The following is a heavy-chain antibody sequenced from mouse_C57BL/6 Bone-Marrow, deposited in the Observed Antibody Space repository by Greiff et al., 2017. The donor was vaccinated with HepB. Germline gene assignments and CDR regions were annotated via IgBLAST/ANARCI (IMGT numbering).Heavy chain of an antibody. Sequence: QVQLKQPGAELVKPGASVKLSCKASGYTFTSYWMQWVKQRPGQGLEWIGEIDPSDSYTNYNQKFKGKATLTVDTSSSTAYMQLSSLTSEDSAVSYGARRYNASSYGYFDVWGTGTTVTVSS. V-gene: IGHV1-50*01. CDR3: ARRYNASSYGYFDV. CDR2: IDPSDSYT. D-gene: IGHD1-1*01. J-gene: IGHJ1*03. CDR1: GYTFTSYW.